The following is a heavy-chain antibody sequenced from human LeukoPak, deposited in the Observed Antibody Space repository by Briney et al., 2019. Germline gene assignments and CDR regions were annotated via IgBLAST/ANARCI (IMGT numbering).Heavy chain of an antibody. CDR2: IKNSGNT. J-gene: IGHJ3*02. V-gene: IGHV4-4*07. Sequence: SETLSLTCSVSGGSISSYFWSWIRQPAGKGLEWIGRIKNSGNTNYNPSLESRVTLSLDTSKNQFSLNLSSVTAADTAVYYCARAFSGSYYGIGDAFDIWGQGTMVTVSS. D-gene: IGHD1-26*01. CDR3: ARAFSGSYYGIGDAFDI. CDR1: GGSISSYF.